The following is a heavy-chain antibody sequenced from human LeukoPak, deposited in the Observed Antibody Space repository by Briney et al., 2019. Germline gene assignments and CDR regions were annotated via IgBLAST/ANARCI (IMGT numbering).Heavy chain of an antibody. CDR1: GYTLTSYG. J-gene: IGHJ2*01. Sequence: GASVKVSCKASGYTLTSYGISWVRQAPGQGLEWMGWISAYNGNTNYAQKLQGGVTMTTDTSTSTAYMELRSLRSDDTAVYYCARAYAPIVVVVAATHWYFDLWGRGTLVTVSS. D-gene: IGHD2-15*01. CDR3: ARAYAPIVVVVAATHWYFDL. V-gene: IGHV1-18*01. CDR2: ISAYNGNT.